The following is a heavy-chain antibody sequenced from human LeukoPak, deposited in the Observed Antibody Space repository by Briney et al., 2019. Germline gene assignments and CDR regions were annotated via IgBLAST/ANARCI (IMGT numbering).Heavy chain of an antibody. Sequence: PGGSLRLSCAASGFTFSSYWMSWVRQAPGKGLGWVANIKQDGSEKYYVDSVKGRFTISRDNAKNSLYLQMNSLRAEDTAVYYCAGEGEGSHCSSTSCYGFNWFDPWGQGTLVTVSS. CDR1: GFTFSSYW. J-gene: IGHJ5*02. V-gene: IGHV3-7*01. CDR3: AGEGEGSHCSSTSCYGFNWFDP. CDR2: IKQDGSEK. D-gene: IGHD2-2*01.